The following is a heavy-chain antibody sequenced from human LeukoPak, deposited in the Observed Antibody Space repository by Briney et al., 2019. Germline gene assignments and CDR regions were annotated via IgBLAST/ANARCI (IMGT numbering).Heavy chain of an antibody. V-gene: IGHV4-4*07. CDR2: VYTSGST. CDR1: GGSISRYY. CDR3: ARGGEVGGTGSRFDY. Sequence: SETLSLTXNVSGGSISRYYWSWIRQPAGKGLEWIGRVYTSGSTNYIPSLKSRVTMSVETSKSQFSLKLSSVTAADTAIYYCARGGEVGGTGSRFDYWGQGTLVTVSS. J-gene: IGHJ4*02. D-gene: IGHD1-26*01.